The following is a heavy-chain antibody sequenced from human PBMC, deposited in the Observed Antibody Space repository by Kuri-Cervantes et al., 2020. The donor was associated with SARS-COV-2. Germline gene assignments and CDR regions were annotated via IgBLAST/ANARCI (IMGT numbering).Heavy chain of an antibody. CDR2: ISWDVGST. D-gene: IGHD2-2*01. Sequence: GESLKISCAASGFTFDDYAMHWVRQAPGKGLEWVSLISWDVGSTYYADSVKGRFTISRANSKNSLYLQMNSLRAEDTALYYCAKDGDCSSTSCYYMDVWGKGTTVTVSS. CDR3: AKDGDCSSTSCYYMDV. CDR1: GFTFDDYA. V-gene: IGHV3-43D*03. J-gene: IGHJ6*03.